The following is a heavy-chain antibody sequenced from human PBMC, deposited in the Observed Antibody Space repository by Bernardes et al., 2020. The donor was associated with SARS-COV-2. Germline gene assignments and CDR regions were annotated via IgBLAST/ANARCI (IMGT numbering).Heavy chain of an antibody. CDR3: ARPGRPGAYYFES. CDR2: LSYEGSKK. Sequence: GSLRLSCVASGFTFNNFGMHWVRQAPGKGLEWVAVLSYEGSKKYYADSVEGRFTIPRDDAKNSLHLQMDSLRDEDTAMYYCARPGRPGAYYFESWGQGTLVTVSS. J-gene: IGHJ4*02. CDR1: GFTFNNFG. V-gene: IGHV3-30*03. D-gene: IGHD1-26*01.